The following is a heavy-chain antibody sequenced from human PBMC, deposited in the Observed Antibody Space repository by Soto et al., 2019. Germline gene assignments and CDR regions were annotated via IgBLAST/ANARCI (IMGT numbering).Heavy chain of an antibody. D-gene: IGHD4-17*01. J-gene: IGHJ6*02. Sequence: QVQLVESGGGVVQPGRSLRLSCAASGFTFSSYGMHWVRQAPGKGLEWVAVIWYDGSNKYYADSVKGRFTISRDNSKNTLYLQMTSLRAEDTAVYYCASGEGGMDVWGQGTTVTVSS. CDR3: ASGEGGMDV. V-gene: IGHV3-33*01. CDR2: IWYDGSNK. CDR1: GFTFSSYG.